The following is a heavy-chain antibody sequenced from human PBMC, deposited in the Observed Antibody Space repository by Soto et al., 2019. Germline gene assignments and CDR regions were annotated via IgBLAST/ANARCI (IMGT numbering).Heavy chain of an antibody. CDR2: IDHRDSYT. CDR1: GYTFTTFW. J-gene: IGHJ5*02. V-gene: IGHV5-10-1*01. CDR3: ARLYCSSSTCDSWFDP. Sequence: PGESLKISCTGFGYTFTTFWISWVREMPGRGLEWMGRIDHRDSYTNYSPSFQGNVTISVDKSISTAYLQWGSLKASDTAMYYCARLYCSSSTCDSWFDPWGQGTLVTVSS. D-gene: IGHD2-2*01.